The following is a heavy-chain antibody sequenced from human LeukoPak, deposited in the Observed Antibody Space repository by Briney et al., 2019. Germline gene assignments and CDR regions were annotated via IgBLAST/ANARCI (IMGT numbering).Heavy chain of an antibody. J-gene: IGHJ6*03. CDR2: INPNSGGT. V-gene: IGHV1-2*02. CDR3: ARGWVRGVIGYYYYYMDV. D-gene: IGHD3-10*01. CDR1: GYTFTGYY. Sequence: GASVKVSCKASGYTFTGYYIHWVRQAPGQGLEWMGWINPNSGGTNYAQKFQGRVTMTRDTSISTAYMELSSLRSEDTAVYYCARGWVRGVIGYYYYYMDVWGKGTTVTISS.